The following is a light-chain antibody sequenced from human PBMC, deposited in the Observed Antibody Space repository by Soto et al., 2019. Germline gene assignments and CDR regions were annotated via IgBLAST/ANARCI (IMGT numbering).Light chain of an antibody. V-gene: IGLV2-14*01. J-gene: IGLJ2*01. Sequence: QSALTQPASVSGSPGQSITISCTGISSDVVGYNYVSWYQQHPGKAPKLMIYDVSNRPSGVSNRFSGSKSGNTASLTISGLQAEDEADYYCSSYTSSSTLDVVFGGGTKVTVL. CDR2: DVS. CDR1: SSDVVGYNY. CDR3: SSYTSSSTLDVV.